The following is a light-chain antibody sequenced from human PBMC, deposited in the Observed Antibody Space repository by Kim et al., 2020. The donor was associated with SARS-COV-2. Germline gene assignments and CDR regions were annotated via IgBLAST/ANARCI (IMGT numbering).Light chain of an antibody. CDR3: QQYNNWLRT. CDR2: GAS. Sequence: VSPGERAPLSCRASQSVSSNLAWYQQKPSQAPRLLIYGASTRATGIPARFSGSGSGTEFTLTISSLQSEDFAVYYCQQYNNWLRTFGPGTKVDIK. J-gene: IGKJ3*01. CDR1: QSVSSN. V-gene: IGKV3-15*01.